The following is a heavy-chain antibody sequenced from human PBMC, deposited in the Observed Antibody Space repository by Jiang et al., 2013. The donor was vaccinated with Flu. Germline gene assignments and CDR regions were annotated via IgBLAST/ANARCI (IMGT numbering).Heavy chain of an antibody. Sequence: RLSCVASGFTFSDHWMNWVRQAPGKGLEWVANIRKDGSGSYYADSVKGRFYISRDNAENSVYLQMNSLRAEDTALYYCLGPFDWGLGTLVSVS. V-gene: IGHV3-7*03. J-gene: IGHJ4*02. CDR3: LGPFD. CDR1: GFTFSDHW. D-gene: IGHD1-26*01. CDR2: IRKDGSGS.